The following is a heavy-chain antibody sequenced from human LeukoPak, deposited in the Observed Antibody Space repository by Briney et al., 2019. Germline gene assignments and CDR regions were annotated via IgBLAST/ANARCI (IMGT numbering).Heavy chain of an antibody. D-gene: IGHD3-22*01. V-gene: IGHV1-69*13. Sequence: SVKVSCKASGGTFSSYAISWVRQAPGQGLEWMGGIIPIFGTANYAQKFQGRVTITADESTSTAYMELSSLRSEDTAVYYCARGGHYYDSSGSPYYFGYWGHGTLVTVSS. CDR2: IIPIFGTA. J-gene: IGHJ4*01. CDR1: GGTFSSYA. CDR3: ARGGHYYDSSGSPYYFGY.